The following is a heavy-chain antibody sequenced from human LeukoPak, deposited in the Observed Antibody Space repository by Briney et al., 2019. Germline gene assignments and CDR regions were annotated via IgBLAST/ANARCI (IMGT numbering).Heavy chain of an antibody. Sequence: GGSLRLSCIGSGFSFSNYDMNWVRQTPGRGLEWISYIPNSGSPIYYADSVKGRFTISRDNAKNSLYLQVNSLRAEDTAVYYCARGPSSTNLLWFDYWGQGTLVTVSS. V-gene: IGHV3-48*03. J-gene: IGHJ4*02. CDR2: IPNSGSPI. CDR1: GFSFSNYD. CDR3: ARGPSSTNLLWFDY. D-gene: IGHD2-2*01.